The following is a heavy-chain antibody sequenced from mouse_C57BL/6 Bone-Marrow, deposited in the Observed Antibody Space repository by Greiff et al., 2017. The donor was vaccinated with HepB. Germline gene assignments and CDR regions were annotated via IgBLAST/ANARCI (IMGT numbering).Heavy chain of an antibody. CDR2: IRLKSDNYAT. V-gene: IGHV6-3*01. CDR1: GFTFSNYW. Sequence: EVKLMESGGGLVQPGGSMKLSCVASGFTFSNYWMNWVRQSPEKGLEWVAQIRLKSDNYATHYAESVKGRFTISRNDSKSSVYLQMNNLRAEDTGIYYCTLLLRGDYWGQGTTLTVSS. J-gene: IGHJ2*01. D-gene: IGHD1-1*01. CDR3: TLLLRGDY.